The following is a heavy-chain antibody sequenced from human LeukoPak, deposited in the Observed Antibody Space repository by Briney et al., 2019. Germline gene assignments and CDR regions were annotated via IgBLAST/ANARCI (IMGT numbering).Heavy chain of an antibody. J-gene: IGHJ4*02. Sequence: GRSLRLSCAASGFTFSSYGMHWVRQAPGKGLEWVAVISYDGSNKYYADSVKGRFTISRDNSKNTLYLQMNSLRAEDTAVYYCAKESLESSGCVDYWGQGTLVTISS. V-gene: IGHV3-30*18. CDR1: GFTFSSYG. D-gene: IGHD6-19*01. CDR3: AKESLESSGCVDY. CDR2: ISYDGSNK.